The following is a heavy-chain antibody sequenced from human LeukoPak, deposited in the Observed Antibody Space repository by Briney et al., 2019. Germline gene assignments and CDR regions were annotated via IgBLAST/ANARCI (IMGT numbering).Heavy chain of an antibody. D-gene: IGHD5-12*01. J-gene: IGHJ3*02. CDR2: IRYDESNK. V-gene: IGHV3-30*02. Sequence: GGSLRLSCAASGFTFSNYYMHWVRQAPGKGLEWVAFIRYDESNKYYADSVKGRFTISTDNSKNTLYLQMNSRRAEDTAVYYCAKAADYAFDIWGQGTMVTVSS. CDR3: AKAADYAFDI. CDR1: GFTFSNYY.